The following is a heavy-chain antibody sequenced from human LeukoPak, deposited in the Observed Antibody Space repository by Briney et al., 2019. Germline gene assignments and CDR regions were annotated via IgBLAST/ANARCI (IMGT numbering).Heavy chain of an antibody. Sequence: SETLSLTCTVSGGSINNYYWSWIRQPPGKGLEWIGYIYYSGSTNYNPSLKSRVNISIDTSKNQFPLKLSSVTAADTAVYYCAREVKGKDKRYFDWLFQSPTENWFDPWGQGTLVTVSS. D-gene: IGHD3-9*01. CDR1: GGSINNYY. V-gene: IGHV4-59*01. CDR2: IYYSGST. CDR3: AREVKGKDKRYFDWLFQSPTENWFDP. J-gene: IGHJ5*02.